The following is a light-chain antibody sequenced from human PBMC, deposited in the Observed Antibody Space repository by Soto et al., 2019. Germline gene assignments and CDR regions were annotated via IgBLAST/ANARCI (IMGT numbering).Light chain of an antibody. CDR3: AAWDDTLNGPV. J-gene: IGLJ3*02. Sequence: QSVLTQPPSASGTPGQRVTISCSGSSSNIGINTVTWYQQLPGTAPKLLIFGDNQRPSGVPDRFSGSKSGTSASLAISGLQSDAEADYYCAAWDDTLNGPVFGGGTKLTVL. CDR2: GDN. V-gene: IGLV1-44*01. CDR1: SSNIGINT.